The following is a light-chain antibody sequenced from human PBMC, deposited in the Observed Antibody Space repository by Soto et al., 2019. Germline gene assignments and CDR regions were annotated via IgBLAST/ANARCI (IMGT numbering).Light chain of an antibody. CDR2: SDN. J-gene: IGLJ2*01. CDR1: SSNMGTNT. V-gene: IGLV1-44*01. Sequence: QSVLTQPPSASGTPGQRVTISCSGSSSNMGTNTVNWYQQLPRTAPKLLIYSDNQRPSGVPDRFSGSKSGTSASLAITGLQAWDEAGYYFAAWGCRLHHIFFGGGTKLTVL. CDR3: AAWGCRLHHIF.